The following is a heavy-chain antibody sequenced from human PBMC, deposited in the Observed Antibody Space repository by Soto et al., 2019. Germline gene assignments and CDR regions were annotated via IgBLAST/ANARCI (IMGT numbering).Heavy chain of an antibody. Sequence: SETLSLTCTVSGGSIGSGSYYWSWIRQHPGKGLEWIGYIYYSGSTNYNPSLKSRVTISVDTSKNQFSLKLSSVTAADTAVYYCARSVWAMVRGATYPYYYYGMDVWGQGTTVTVSS. CDR3: ARSVWAMVRGATYPYYYYGMDV. CDR2: IYYSGST. D-gene: IGHD3-10*01. CDR1: GGSIGSGSYY. V-gene: IGHV4-61*01. J-gene: IGHJ6*02.